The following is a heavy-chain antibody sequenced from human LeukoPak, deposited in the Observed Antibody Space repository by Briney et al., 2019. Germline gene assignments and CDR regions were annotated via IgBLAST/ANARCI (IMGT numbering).Heavy chain of an antibody. CDR2: ISAYNGNT. Sequence: ASVKVSCKASGYTFTSCGISWVRQAPGQGLEWMGWISAYNGNTNYAQKLQGRVTMTTDTSTSTAYMELRSLRSDDTAVYYCARSDYGDYVAGEYFQHWGQGTLVTVSS. J-gene: IGHJ1*01. CDR1: GYTFTSCG. D-gene: IGHD4-17*01. CDR3: ARSDYGDYVAGEYFQH. V-gene: IGHV1-18*01.